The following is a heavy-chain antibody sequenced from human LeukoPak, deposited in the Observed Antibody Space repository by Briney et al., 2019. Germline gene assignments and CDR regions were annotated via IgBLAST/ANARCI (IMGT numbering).Heavy chain of an antibody. CDR3: ARDRIYYYDSSGYSY. D-gene: IGHD3-22*01. J-gene: IGHJ4*02. Sequence: GGSLRLSCAASGFTFSDYYMSWIRQAPGKGLEWVSYISSSGSTIYYADSVKGRFTISRDNAKNSLYLQMNSLRAEDTAVYYCARDRIYYYDSSGYSYWDQGTLVTVSS. V-gene: IGHV3-11*01. CDR1: GFTFSDYY. CDR2: ISSSGSTI.